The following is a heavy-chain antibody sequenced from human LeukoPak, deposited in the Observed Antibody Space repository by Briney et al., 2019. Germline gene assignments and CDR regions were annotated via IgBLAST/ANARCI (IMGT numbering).Heavy chain of an antibody. CDR1: GGSISSYY. V-gene: IGHV4-59*01. CDR3: ARERTDDRGYYYYYYMDV. Sequence: PSETLSLTCTVSGGSISSYYWSWIRQPPGKGLEWIGYIYYSGSTNYNPSLKSRVTISVDTSKNQFSLKLSSVTAADTAVYYCARERTDDRGYYYYYYMDVWGKGTTVTVSS. J-gene: IGHJ6*03. CDR2: IYYSGST. D-gene: IGHD1-1*01.